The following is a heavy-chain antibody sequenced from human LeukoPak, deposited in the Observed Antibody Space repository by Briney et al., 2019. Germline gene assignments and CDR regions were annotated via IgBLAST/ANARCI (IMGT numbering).Heavy chain of an antibody. Sequence: SVKVSCKASGGTFSSYAISWVRQAHGQGLEWMGRIIPILGIANYAQKFQGRVTITADKSTSTAYMELSSLRSEDTAVYYCARASDGPPLVAATIGWFDPWGQGTLVTVSS. V-gene: IGHV1-69*04. CDR3: ARASDGPPLVAATIGWFDP. CDR2: IIPILGIA. D-gene: IGHD1-26*01. CDR1: GGTFSSYA. J-gene: IGHJ5*02.